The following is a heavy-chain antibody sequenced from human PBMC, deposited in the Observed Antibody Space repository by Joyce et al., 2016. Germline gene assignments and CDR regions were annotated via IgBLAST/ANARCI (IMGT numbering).Heavy chain of an antibody. D-gene: IGHD5-12*01. CDR2: RVYDGSDK. J-gene: IGHJ4*02. V-gene: IGHV3-30*18. CDR3: AKGLGYSGYENYFDH. CDR1: GLTFSRYA. Sequence: QVQLVESGGGVVQPGRSLRLSCAASGLTFSRYAMHWVRQTPGKGLEWVAERVYDGSDKYYVDSVKGRFTISRDNSKNTLYLQMNSLRAEDTAVYYCAKGLGYSGYENYFDHWGQGTLVTVSS.